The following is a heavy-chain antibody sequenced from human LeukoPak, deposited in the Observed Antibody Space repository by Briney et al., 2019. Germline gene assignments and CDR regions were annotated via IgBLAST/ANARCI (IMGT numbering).Heavy chain of an antibody. D-gene: IGHD3-10*01. V-gene: IGHV1-8*01. CDR2: MNPNSGNT. Sequence: ASVKVSCKASGYTFTSYDINWVAQATGQGVEWMGWMNPNSGNTGYAQKFQGRVTMTRDTSISTAYMELSSLRSEDTAVYYCARGSDYCGSGSYGFDPWGPGTLVTVSS. CDR1: GYTFTSYD. J-gene: IGHJ5*02. CDR3: ARGSDYCGSGSYGFDP.